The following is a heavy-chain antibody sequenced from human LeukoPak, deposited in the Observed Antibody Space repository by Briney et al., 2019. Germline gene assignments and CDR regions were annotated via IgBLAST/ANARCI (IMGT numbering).Heavy chain of an antibody. CDR3: ANPTVDAAGYGVNDY. CDR2: IRYDGSNK. CDR1: GFTFSSYG. D-gene: IGHD6-13*01. Sequence: GGSLRLSCAASGFTFSSYGMHWVRQAPGKGLEWVAFIRYDGSNKYYADSVKGRFTISRDNSKNTLYLQMNSLRAEDTAVYYCANPTVDAAGYGVNDYWGQGTLVTVSS. J-gene: IGHJ4*02. V-gene: IGHV3-30*02.